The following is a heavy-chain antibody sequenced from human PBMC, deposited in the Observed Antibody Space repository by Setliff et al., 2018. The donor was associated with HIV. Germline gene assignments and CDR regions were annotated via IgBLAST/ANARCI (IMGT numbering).Heavy chain of an antibody. CDR1: GGSISSHY. D-gene: IGHD5-18*01. Sequence: SETLSLTCTVSGGSISSHYWSWIWLPPLKGLEWIGYIFYSGSTNYNPSLKSRVTISVDTSKNQFSLNLSSVTAADTAVYYCARANSIKGYSYGPDAFAIWGQGTLVTVSS. V-gene: IGHV4-59*11. J-gene: IGHJ3*02. CDR3: ARANSIKGYSYGPDAFAI. CDR2: IFYSGST.